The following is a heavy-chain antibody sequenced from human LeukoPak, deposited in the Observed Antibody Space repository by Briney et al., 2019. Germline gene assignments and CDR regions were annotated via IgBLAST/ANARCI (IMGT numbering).Heavy chain of an antibody. CDR3: TRGRYWNYEHNYYFDY. Sequence: GGSLRLSCTASGFTFGDYAMSWVRQAPGKGLEWVGFIRSKAYGGTTEYAASVKGRFTISRDDSKSIAYLQMNSLKTEDTAVYYCTRGRYWNYEHNYYFDYWGQGTLVTVSS. J-gene: IGHJ4*02. CDR2: IRSKAYGGTT. V-gene: IGHV3-49*04. D-gene: IGHD1-7*01. CDR1: GFTFGDYA.